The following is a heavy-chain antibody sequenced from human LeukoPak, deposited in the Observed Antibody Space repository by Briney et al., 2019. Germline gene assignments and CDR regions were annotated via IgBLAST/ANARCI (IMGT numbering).Heavy chain of an antibody. J-gene: IGHJ4*02. CDR3: AKRGYDSSGYYDPNYFDY. V-gene: IGHV4-31*03. CDR1: GGSISSGGYY. D-gene: IGHD3-22*01. Sequence: SQTLSLTCTVSGGSISSGGYYWSWIRQHPGKGLECIGYIYHSGSTFYNPSLRSRVTMSVDTSKNQFSLKLSSVTAADTAVYYCAKRGYDSSGYYDPNYFDYWGQGTLVTVSS. CDR2: IYHSGST.